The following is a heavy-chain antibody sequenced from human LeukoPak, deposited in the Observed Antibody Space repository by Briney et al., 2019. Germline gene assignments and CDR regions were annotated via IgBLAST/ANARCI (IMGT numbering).Heavy chain of an antibody. D-gene: IGHD4/OR15-4a*01. CDR2: ISGSGSST. CDR3: AKDLSNDYGRTTPYYFDY. CDR1: GFTFSSYA. V-gene: IGHV3-23*01. J-gene: IGHJ4*02. Sequence: GGSLRLSCAASGFTFSSYAMSWVRQAPGKGLEWVSAISGSGSSTYYTDSVKGRFTISRDNSKNTLYLQMNSLRAEDTAIYYCAKDLSNDYGRTTPYYFDYWGQGTLVTVSP.